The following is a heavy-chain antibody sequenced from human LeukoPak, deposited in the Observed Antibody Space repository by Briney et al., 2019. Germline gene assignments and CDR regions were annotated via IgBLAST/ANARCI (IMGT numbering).Heavy chain of an antibody. CDR3: AKAQYGSRYYYYYYMDV. CDR1: GFNLSSYG. CDR2: ISYDGSNK. Sequence: PGRPLRLSCTASGFNLSSYGVHWVRQAPGKGLEWVAVISYDGSNKYYGDSVKGRFTISRDNSKNTLYLQMNSLRAEDTAVYYCAKAQYGSRYYYYYYMDVWGKGTTVTVSS. V-gene: IGHV3-30*18. J-gene: IGHJ6*03. D-gene: IGHD3-10*01.